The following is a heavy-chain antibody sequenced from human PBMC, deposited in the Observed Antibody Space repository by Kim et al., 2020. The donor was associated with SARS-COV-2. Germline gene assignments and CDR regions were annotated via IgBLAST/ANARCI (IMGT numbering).Heavy chain of an antibody. CDR3: ARHGAAVAGTRGEY. V-gene: IGHV4-59*08. Sequence: SETLSLTCTVSGGSISLYYWSWIRQPPGKGLEWIGYIYSSGGTNYNPSLKSRVTISVDASKNQFFLNLTSLTAADTAVYYCARHGAAVAGTRGEYWGQGTLVTVSS. D-gene: IGHD6-19*01. CDR2: IYSSGGT. CDR1: GGSISLYY. J-gene: IGHJ4*02.